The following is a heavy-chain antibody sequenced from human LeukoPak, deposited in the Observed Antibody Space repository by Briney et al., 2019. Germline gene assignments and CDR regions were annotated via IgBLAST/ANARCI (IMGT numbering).Heavy chain of an antibody. CDR3: ASNLSGSYRRYYYYMDV. CDR1: GYTFISYY. CDR2: INPSGGST. D-gene: IGHD1-26*01. J-gene: IGHJ6*03. Sequence: ASVKVSCTASGYTFISYYMHWVRQAPGQGLEWIGMINPSGGSTNYAQKFQGRVTMTRDMSTRTIYMELSSLKSEDTAVYYCASNLSGSYRRYYYYMDVWGKGTTVTISS. V-gene: IGHV1-46*01.